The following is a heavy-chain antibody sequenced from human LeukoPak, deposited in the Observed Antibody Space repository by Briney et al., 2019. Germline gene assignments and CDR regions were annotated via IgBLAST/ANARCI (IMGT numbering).Heavy chain of an antibody. CDR1: GGSFSGYY. V-gene: IGHV4-34*01. J-gene: IGHJ2*01. CDR3: ARGVVTAIDWYFDL. D-gene: IGHD2-21*02. Sequence: SETLSLTCAVYGGSFSGYYWSWIRQPPGKGLEWIGEINHSGSTNYNPSLKSRVTISVDTSKNQFSLKLSSVTAADTAVYYCARGVVTAIDWYFDLWGRGTLVTVSS. CDR2: INHSGST.